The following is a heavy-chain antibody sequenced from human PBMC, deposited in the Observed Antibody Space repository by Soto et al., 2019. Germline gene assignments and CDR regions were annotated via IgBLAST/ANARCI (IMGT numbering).Heavy chain of an antibody. J-gene: IGHJ6*02. CDR1: GGSFREYY. CDR3: ARGLQRRFGGYKGLGYHGMDV. CDR2: ISHSGST. D-gene: IGHD5-12*01. V-gene: IGHV4-34*01. Sequence: PSETLSLTCAVNGGSFREYYWSWVRQPPGKGVEWSGEISHSGSTSYNPSLKSRVTISIDTSKNQFSLKLSSVSAADTAMYYCARGLQRRFGGYKGLGYHGMDVWGQGTTVTVSS.